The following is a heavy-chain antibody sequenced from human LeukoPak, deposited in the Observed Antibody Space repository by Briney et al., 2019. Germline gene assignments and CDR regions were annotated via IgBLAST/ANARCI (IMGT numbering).Heavy chain of an antibody. CDR3: TSPRRDGYNYVY. D-gene: IGHD5-24*01. Sequence: GGSLRLSCAASGITFSGSAMHWVRQASGKGLEWVGRIRSKANSYATAYAASVKGRFTISRDDSKNTAYLQMNSLKTEDMAVYYCTSPRRDGYNYVYWGQGTLVTVSS. J-gene: IGHJ4*02. V-gene: IGHV3-73*01. CDR1: GITFSGSA. CDR2: IRSKANSYAT.